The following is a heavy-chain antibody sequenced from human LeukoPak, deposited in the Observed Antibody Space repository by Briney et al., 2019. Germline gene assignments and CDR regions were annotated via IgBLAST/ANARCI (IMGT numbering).Heavy chain of an antibody. D-gene: IGHD6-19*01. CDR2: INPNSGGT. CDR1: GYTFTGYY. V-gene: IGHV1-2*02. J-gene: IGHJ6*03. Sequence: VKVSCKASGYTFTGYYMHWVRQAPGQGLEWMGWINPNSGGTNYAQKFQGRVTMTRDTSISTAYMELSRLRSDDTAVYYCARDWFDATAGNYYMDVWGKGTTVTVSS. CDR3: ARDWFDATAGNYYMDV.